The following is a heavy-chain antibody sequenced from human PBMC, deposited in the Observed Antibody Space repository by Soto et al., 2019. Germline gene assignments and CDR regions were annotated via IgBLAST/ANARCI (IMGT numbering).Heavy chain of an antibody. V-gene: IGHV3-9*01. Sequence: EVQLVESGGGLVQPGRSLRLSCAASGFTFDDYDMHWVRQAPGKGLEWVSGISWNSGSIGYADSVKGRFTISRDNAKNSLYLQMNSLRAEDTALYYCAKDISAARTYYFDYWGQGTLVTVSS. CDR2: ISWNSGSI. J-gene: IGHJ4*02. CDR3: AKDISAARTYYFDY. CDR1: GFTFDDYD. D-gene: IGHD6-6*01.